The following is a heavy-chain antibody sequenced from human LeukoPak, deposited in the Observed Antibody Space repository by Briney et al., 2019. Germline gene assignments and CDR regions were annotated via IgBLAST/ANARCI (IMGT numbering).Heavy chain of an antibody. CDR1: GFTFSSYA. CDR3: ARELQQTGTFGY. V-gene: IGHV3-30-3*01. CDR2: ISYDGSNK. Sequence: GRSLRLSCAASGFTFSSYAMHWVRQAPGKGLEWVAVISYDGSNKYYADSVKGRFTIPRDNSKNTLYLQMNSLRAEDTAVYYCARELQQTGTFGYWGQGTLVTVSS. D-gene: IGHD1-1*01. J-gene: IGHJ4*02.